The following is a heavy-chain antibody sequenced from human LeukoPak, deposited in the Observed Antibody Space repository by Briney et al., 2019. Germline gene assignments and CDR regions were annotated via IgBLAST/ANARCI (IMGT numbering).Heavy chain of an antibody. Sequence: GRSLRLSCTTSGFTFGDYAMDWVRQAPGKGLEWVGSIRTKAYNGATEYAASVKGRFTISRDDSKSIAYLQMNSLRTEDTAVYFCARQVVVGQTYFDYWGQGTLVTVSS. CDR2: IRTKAYNGAT. CDR1: GFTFGDYA. CDR3: ARQVVVGQTYFDY. D-gene: IGHD2-2*01. J-gene: IGHJ4*02. V-gene: IGHV3-49*04.